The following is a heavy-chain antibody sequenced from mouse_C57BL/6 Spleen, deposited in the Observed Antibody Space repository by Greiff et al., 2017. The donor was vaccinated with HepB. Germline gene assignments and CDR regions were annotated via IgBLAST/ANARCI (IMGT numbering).Heavy chain of an antibody. Sequence: VQLQQPGAELVRPGSSVKLSCKASGYTFTSYWMHWVKQRPIQGLEWIGNIDPSDSETHYNQKFKDKATLAVDKSSSTAYMQLSSLTSEDSAVYYYARADDGYDTGMDYWGQGTSVTVSS. J-gene: IGHJ4*01. CDR2: IDPSDSET. CDR1: GYTFTSYW. D-gene: IGHD2-2*01. CDR3: ARADDGYDTGMDY. V-gene: IGHV1-52*01.